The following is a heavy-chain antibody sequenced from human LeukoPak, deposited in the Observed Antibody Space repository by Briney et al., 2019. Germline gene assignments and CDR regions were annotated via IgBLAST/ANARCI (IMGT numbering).Heavy chain of an antibody. CDR1: GGSFSGYY. V-gene: IGHV4-34*01. J-gene: IGHJ5*02. Sequence: TETLSLTCAVYGGSFSGYYWSWIRHPPGKGLEWIGEINHSGSTNYNPSLKSRVTISVDTSKNQFSLKLSSETAADTAVYYCATTVGYCSGGSCYGWFDPWGQGTLVTVSS. D-gene: IGHD2-15*01. CDR2: INHSGST. CDR3: ATTVGYCSGGSCYGWFDP.